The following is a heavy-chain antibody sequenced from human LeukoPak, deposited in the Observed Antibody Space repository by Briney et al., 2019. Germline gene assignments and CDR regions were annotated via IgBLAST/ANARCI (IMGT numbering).Heavy chain of an antibody. D-gene: IGHD3-10*01. Sequence: PSETLSLTCTVSGGSISSGGYYWSWIRQHPGKGLEWIGYIYYSGSTYYNPSLKSRVTISVDTSKNQFSLKLSSVTAADTAVYYCARVGITMAWFDPWGQGTLVTVSS. CDR2: IYYSGST. CDR1: GGSISSGGYY. J-gene: IGHJ5*02. CDR3: ARVGITMAWFDP. V-gene: IGHV4-31*03.